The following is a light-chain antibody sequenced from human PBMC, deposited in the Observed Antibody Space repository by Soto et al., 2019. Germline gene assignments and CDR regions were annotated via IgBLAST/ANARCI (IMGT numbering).Light chain of an antibody. Sequence: EIVMTQSPATLSVSPGERATLSCRASQSISTELAWYQQKPGQPPRLLIYSASPMATGVPARFTDSGSGSEFTLTISGLESADFAVYYCQQGHDRPLTFGQGTRLQI. V-gene: IGKV3-15*01. CDR3: QQGHDRPLT. CDR1: QSISTE. CDR2: SAS. J-gene: IGKJ2*01.